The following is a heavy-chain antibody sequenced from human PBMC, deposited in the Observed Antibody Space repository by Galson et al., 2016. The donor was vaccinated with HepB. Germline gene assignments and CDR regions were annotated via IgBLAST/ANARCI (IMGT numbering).Heavy chain of an antibody. V-gene: IGHV3-20*04. CDR2: INWNGTTT. CDR1: GFTFDDFD. D-gene: IGHD3-22*01. Sequence: SLRLSCAASGFTFDDFDVRWVRQAPGKGREWVSGINWNGTTTGNADSVKGRFTTPRDNARNSLYLQMNSLRAEDTAVYYCAKDAASFYSDSSAYYYDSWGRGTLVAVSS. J-gene: IGHJ4*02. CDR3: AKDAASFYSDSSAYYYDS.